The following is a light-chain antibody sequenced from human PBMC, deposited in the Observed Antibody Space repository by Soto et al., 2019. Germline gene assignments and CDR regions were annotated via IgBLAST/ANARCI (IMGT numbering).Light chain of an antibody. CDR1: QSVSSSY. CDR2: GAS. Sequence: EIVLTQSPGTLSLSPGDRATLSCRASQSVSSSYLAWYQQKPGQAPRLLIYGASNRATGIPDRFSGSASETDFTLTISRLEPEDSAVYYCQQYVSIPLTFGGGTKVDIK. CDR3: QQYVSIPLT. V-gene: IGKV3-20*01. J-gene: IGKJ4*01.